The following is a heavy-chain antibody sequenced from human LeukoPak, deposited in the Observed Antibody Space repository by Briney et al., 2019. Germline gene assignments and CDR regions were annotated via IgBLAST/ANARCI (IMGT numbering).Heavy chain of an antibody. CDR2: IIPIFGTA. V-gene: IGHV1-69*01. CDR1: GGTFSSYA. J-gene: IGHJ6*02. Sequence: GSSVKVSCKASGGTFSSYAISWVRQAPGQGLEWMGGIIPIFGTANYAQKFQGRVTITADESTSTAYMELSSLRSEDTAVYYCASTYYYDSSGDYAPSYYYYGMDVWGQGTTVTVSS. D-gene: IGHD3-22*01. CDR3: ASTYYYDSSGDYAPSYYYYGMDV.